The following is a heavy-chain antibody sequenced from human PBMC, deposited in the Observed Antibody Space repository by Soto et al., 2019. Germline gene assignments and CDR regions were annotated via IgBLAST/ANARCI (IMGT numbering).Heavy chain of an antibody. CDR1: GYTFTGYY. CDR3: ARDLETITIFGVVTHDAFDI. CDR2: INPNSGGT. V-gene: IGHV1-2*04. D-gene: IGHD3-3*01. J-gene: IGHJ3*02. Sequence: ASVKVSCKASGYTFTGYYMHWVRQAPGQGLEWMGWINPNSGGTNYAQKFQGWVTMTRDTSISTAYMELSRLRSDGTAVYYCARDLETITIFGVVTHDAFDIWGQGTMVTVSS.